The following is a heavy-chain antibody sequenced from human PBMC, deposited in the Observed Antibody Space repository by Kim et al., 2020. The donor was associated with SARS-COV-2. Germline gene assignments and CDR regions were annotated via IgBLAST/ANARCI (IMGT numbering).Heavy chain of an antibody. D-gene: IGHD3-10*01. CDR1: GFTFSSYW. CDR3: ARDFYGSGSYYNSYGMDV. Sequence: GGSLRLSCAASGFTFSSYWMSWVRQAPGKGLEWVANIKQDGSEKYYVDSVKGRFTISRDNAKNSLYLQVNSLRAEDTAVYDCARDFYGSGSYYNSYGMDVWGQGTTVTVSS. V-gene: IGHV3-7*01. J-gene: IGHJ6*02. CDR2: IKQDGSEK.